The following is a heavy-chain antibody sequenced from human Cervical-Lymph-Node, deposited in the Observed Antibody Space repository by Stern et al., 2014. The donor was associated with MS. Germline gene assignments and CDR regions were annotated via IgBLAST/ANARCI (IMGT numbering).Heavy chain of an antibody. D-gene: IGHD2-15*01. CDR1: GYTFNSYG. CDR3: ARGLLGSENAFDI. CDR2: ISAYNGNT. Sequence: VHLVESGAEVKKPGASVKVSCQASGYTFNSYGISWVRQAPGQVLECMGWISAYNGNTNYAQKLQGRVTMTTDTSTSTAYMELRSRRSDDTAVYYCARGLLGSENAFDIWGQGTMVTVSS. V-gene: IGHV1-18*01. J-gene: IGHJ3*02.